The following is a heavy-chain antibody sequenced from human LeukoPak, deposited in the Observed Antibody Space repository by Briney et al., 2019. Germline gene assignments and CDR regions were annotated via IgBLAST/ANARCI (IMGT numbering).Heavy chain of an antibody. CDR2: IYYSGST. CDR3: ARRHSLTISLDY. CDR1: GGSISSYY. Sequence: PSETLSLTCTVSGGSISSYYWSWIRQPPGKGLEWIGYIYYSGSTNYNPSLKSRVTISVDTSKNQFSLKLSSVTATGTAVYYCARRHSLTISLDYWGQGTLVTVSS. D-gene: IGHD3-9*01. V-gene: IGHV4-59*08. J-gene: IGHJ4*02.